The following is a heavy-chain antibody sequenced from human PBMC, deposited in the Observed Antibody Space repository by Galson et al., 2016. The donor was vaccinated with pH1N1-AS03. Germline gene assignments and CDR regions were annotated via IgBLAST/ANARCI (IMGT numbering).Heavy chain of an antibody. D-gene: IGHD6-13*01. CDR2: ISGNGYST. CDR3: ARGPVSYSNYWFPPPDY. CDR1: GFTFSSYA. V-gene: IGHV3-64*01. J-gene: IGHJ4*02. Sequence: SLRLSCAASGFTFSSYAMHWVRQAPGKGLEYVSAISGNGYSTYYANSVKGRFTISRDNSKSTLFLQMGSLRPGDRAVYYCARGPVSYSNYWFPPPDYWGQGTLVTVSS.